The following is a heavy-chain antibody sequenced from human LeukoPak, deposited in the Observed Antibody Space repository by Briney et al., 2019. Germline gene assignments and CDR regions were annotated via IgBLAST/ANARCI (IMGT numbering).Heavy chain of an antibody. CDR2: IIPILGIA. CDR1: GGTFSSYA. CDR3: ARDVYYDSSGYRFDY. Sequence: ASVKVSCKASGGTFSSYAISWVRQAPGQGLEWMGRIIPILGIANYAQKFQGRVTITADKSTSTAYMELSSLRSEDTAVYYCARDVYYDSSGYRFDYWGQGTLVTVSS. J-gene: IGHJ4*02. V-gene: IGHV1-69*04. D-gene: IGHD3-22*01.